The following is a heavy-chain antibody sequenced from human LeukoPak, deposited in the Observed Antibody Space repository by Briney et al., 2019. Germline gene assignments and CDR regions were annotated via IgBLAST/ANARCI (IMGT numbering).Heavy chain of an antibody. CDR1: GGSFSGYY. D-gene: IGHD3-10*01. J-gene: IGHJ4*02. V-gene: IGHV4-34*01. CDR3: ASGSHPMVRGVHYY. CDR2: INHSGST. Sequence: ASETLSLTCAVYGGSFSGYYWSWIRQPPGKGLEWIGEINHSGSTSCNPSLKSRVTISVDTSKNQFSLKLSSVTAADTAVYYCASGSHPMVRGVHYYWGQGTLVTVSS.